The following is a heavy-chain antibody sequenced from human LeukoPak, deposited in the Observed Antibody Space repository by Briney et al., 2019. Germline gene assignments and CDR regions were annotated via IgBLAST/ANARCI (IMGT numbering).Heavy chain of an antibody. CDR3: ARPRPHDYYFDL. D-gene: IGHD1-1*01. CDR2: INWSGVNT. CDR1: GFTFSNYW. V-gene: IGHV3-20*04. Sequence: GGSLRLSCAASGFTFSNYWMHWVRQAPGKGLEWGSGINWSGVNTGYADSVKGRFTISRDNAKSSLYLQMNNLRVEDTALYYCARPRPHDYYFDLWGQGTLVTVSS. J-gene: IGHJ4*02.